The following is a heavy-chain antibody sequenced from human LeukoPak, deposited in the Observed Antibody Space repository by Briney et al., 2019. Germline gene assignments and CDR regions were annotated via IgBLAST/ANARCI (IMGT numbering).Heavy chain of an antibody. V-gene: IGHV3-48*04. CDR1: GFTFSSYS. D-gene: IGHD6-6*01. CDR2: ISSSSSTI. CDR3: ARVSARNYNDY. J-gene: IGHJ4*02. Sequence: GGSLRLSCAASGFTFSSYSMNWVSQAPGKGLEWVSYISSSSSTIYYADSVKGRFTISRDNAKNSLYLQMNSLRAEDTAVYYCARVSARNYNDYWGQGTLVTVSS.